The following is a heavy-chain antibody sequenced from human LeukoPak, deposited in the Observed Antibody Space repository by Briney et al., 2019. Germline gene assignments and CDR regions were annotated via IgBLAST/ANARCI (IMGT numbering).Heavy chain of an antibody. J-gene: IGHJ4*02. CDR3: ARFRAVAAQYYFDY. D-gene: IGHD6-19*01. CDR2: IYYSGST. V-gene: IGHV4-59*12. CDR1: GGSISSYY. Sequence: SETLSLTCTVSGGSISSYYWSWIRQPPGKGLEWIGYIYYSGSTNYNPSLKSRVTISVDTSKNQFSLQLNSVTPEDTAVYYCARFRAVAAQYYFDYWGQGTLVTVSS.